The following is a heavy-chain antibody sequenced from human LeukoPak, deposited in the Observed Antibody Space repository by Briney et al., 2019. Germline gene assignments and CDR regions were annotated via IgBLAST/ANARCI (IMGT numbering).Heavy chain of an antibody. D-gene: IGHD3-22*01. CDR3: ARDQAGYDSSAFVY. CDR1: GFTFSSYA. Sequence: PGGSLRLSCAVSGFTFSSYAMHWVRQAPGKGLEWVAVISYDGSNKYYADSVKGRFTISRDNSKNTLYLQMNSLRAEDTAVYYCARDQAGYDSSAFVYWGQGTLVTVSS. CDR2: ISYDGSNK. V-gene: IGHV3-30-3*01. J-gene: IGHJ4*02.